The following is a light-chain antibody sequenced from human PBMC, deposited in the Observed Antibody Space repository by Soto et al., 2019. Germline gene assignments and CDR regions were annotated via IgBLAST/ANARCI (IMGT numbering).Light chain of an antibody. CDR3: QQYDNLPPFT. CDR2: DAS. J-gene: IGKJ5*01. Sequence: DIQMTQSPSSLSASVGDRVTSTCQASQDINNFLHWYQQKPGKAPKLLIYDASNLETGVPSRFSGSGSGTDFTFTISSLQPEDIATYYCQQYDNLPPFTFGQGTRLEIK. CDR1: QDINNF. V-gene: IGKV1-33*01.